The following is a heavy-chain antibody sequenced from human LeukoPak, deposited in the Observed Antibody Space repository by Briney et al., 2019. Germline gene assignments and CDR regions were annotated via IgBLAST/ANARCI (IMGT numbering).Heavy chain of an antibody. CDR1: GGSISSYY. CDR3: ARAGQNSSGWFDWFDP. J-gene: IGHJ5*02. D-gene: IGHD6-19*01. Sequence: SETLSLTCTVSGGSISSYYWSWIRQPPGKGLEWIGYIYYSGSTNYNPSLKSRVTISVDTSKNQFSLKLSSVTAADTAVYYCARAGQNSSGWFDWFDPWGQGTLVTVSS. V-gene: IGHV4-59*01. CDR2: IYYSGST.